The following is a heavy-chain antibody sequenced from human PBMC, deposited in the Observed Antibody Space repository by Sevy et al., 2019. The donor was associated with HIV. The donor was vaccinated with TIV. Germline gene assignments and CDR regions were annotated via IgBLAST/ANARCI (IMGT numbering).Heavy chain of an antibody. CDR1: GFTFSDYY. J-gene: IGHJ5*01. CDR2: ISSSSSYT. V-gene: IGHV3-11*06. Sequence: GGSLRLSCAASGFTFSDYYMSWIRQAPGKGLEWVSYISSSSSYTNYADSVKGRFTISRDNAKNSLYLQMNSLRAEDTAVYYCARDRRTYYYDSSGYLVFDSWGQGTLVTVSS. CDR3: ARDRRTYYYDSSGYLVFDS. D-gene: IGHD3-22*01.